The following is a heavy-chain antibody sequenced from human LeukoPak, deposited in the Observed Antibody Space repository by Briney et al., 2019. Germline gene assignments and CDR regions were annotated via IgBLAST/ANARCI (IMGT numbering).Heavy chain of an antibody. V-gene: IGHV3-23*01. J-gene: IGHJ4*02. CDR3: AKDGEQQLIRGYFDY. Sequence: PGGSLRLSCAASGFTFSSYAMSWVRQAPGKGLEWVSAISGSGGNTYYADSVKGRFTISRDNSKNTLYLQMNSLRGEDTAIYYCAKDGEQQLIRGYFDYWGQGALVTVSS. D-gene: IGHD6-13*01. CDR2: ISGSGGNT. CDR1: GFTFSSYA.